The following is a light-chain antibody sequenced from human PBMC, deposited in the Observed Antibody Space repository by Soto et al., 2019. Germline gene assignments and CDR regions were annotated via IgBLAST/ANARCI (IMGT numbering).Light chain of an antibody. CDR2: GAS. J-gene: IGKJ3*01. CDR1: QSVSSN. Sequence: EIVMTQSPATPSVSPGERATLSCRASQSVSSNLAWYQQKPGQAPRLLIYGASTRATGIPARFSGSGSGTEFTLTISSLQSEDFAVYYCQHKIGP. V-gene: IGKV3-15*01. CDR3: QHK.